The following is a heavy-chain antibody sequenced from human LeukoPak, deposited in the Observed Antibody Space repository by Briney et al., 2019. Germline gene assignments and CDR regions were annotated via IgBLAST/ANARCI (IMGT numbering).Heavy chain of an antibody. CDR2: ISSRSSYI. CDR1: GFIFSDYY. CDR3: ARGDYDFWSGGIFDAFDI. V-gene: IGHV3-21*01. D-gene: IGHD3-3*01. J-gene: IGHJ3*02. Sequence: GGSLRLSCAASGFIFSDYYMSWIRQAPGKVLEWVSSISSRSSYIYYGDSVKGRFTISRDNAKNSLYLQMNSLRAEDTAVYYCARGDYDFWSGGIFDAFDIWGQGTMVTVSS.